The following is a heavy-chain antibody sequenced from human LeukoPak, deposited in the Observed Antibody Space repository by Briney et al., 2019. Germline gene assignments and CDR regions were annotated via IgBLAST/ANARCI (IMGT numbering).Heavy chain of an antibody. J-gene: IGHJ4*02. CDR3: AKDPNCSGGSCYLTYFDY. V-gene: IGHV3-23*01. CDR2: ISGSGGGT. CDR1: GFTFSSYA. D-gene: IGHD2-15*01. Sequence: PGGSLRLSCAASGFTFSSYAMSWVRQAPGKGLEWVSAISGSGGGTYYADSVKGRFTISRDNSKNTLYLQMNSLRAEDTAVYYCAKDPNCSGGSCYLTYFDYWGQGTLVTVSS.